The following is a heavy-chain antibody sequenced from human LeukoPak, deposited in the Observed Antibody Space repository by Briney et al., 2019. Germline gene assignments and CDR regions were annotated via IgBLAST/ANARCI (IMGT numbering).Heavy chain of an antibody. Sequence: SETLSLTCAVYGGSFSGYYWSWIRQPPGKGLEWIGEIYHSGSTNYNPSLKSRVTISVDKSKNQFSLKLSSVTAADTAVYYCASLSWISSDQDYWGQGTLVTVSS. CDR3: ASLSWISSDQDY. J-gene: IGHJ4*02. D-gene: IGHD6-6*01. CDR2: IYHSGST. V-gene: IGHV4-34*01. CDR1: GGSFSGYY.